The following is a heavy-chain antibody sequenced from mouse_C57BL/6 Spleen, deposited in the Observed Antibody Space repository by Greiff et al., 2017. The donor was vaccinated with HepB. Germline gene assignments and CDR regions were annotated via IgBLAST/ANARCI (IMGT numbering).Heavy chain of an antibody. Sequence: VKLMESGAELARPGASVKLSCKASGYTFTSYGISWVKQRTGQGLEWIGEIYPRSGNTYYNEKFKGKATLTADKSSSTAYMELRSLTSEDSAVYFCARGSRYFDVWGTGTTVTVSS. J-gene: IGHJ1*03. CDR3: ARGSRYFDV. V-gene: IGHV1-81*01. CDR2: IYPRSGNT. CDR1: GYTFTSYG.